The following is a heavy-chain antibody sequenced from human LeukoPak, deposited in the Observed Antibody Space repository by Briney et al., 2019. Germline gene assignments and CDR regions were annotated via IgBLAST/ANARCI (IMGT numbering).Heavy chain of an antibody. CDR1: GFTFSSYG. Sequence: GGTLRLSCAASGFTFSSYGMSWVRQAPGKGLEWVSSSSGSGDSKHYADSVKGRFTISRDNSKNTTYLQMNSLKTEDTAVYYCTRLAEECTNGVCYTPFDYWGQGTLVTVSS. J-gene: IGHJ4*02. V-gene: IGHV3-23*01. CDR3: TRLAEECTNGVCYTPFDY. D-gene: IGHD2-8*01. CDR2: SSGSGDSK.